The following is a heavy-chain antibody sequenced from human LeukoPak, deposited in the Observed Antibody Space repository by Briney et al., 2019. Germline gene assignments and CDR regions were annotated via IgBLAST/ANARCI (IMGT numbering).Heavy chain of an antibody. Sequence: SETLSLTCTVSGYSISSGYYWGWIRQPPGKGLEWIGSIYHSGSTYYNPSLKSRVTISVDTSKNQFSLKLSSVTAADTAVYYCARVLDSTDFDYWGQGTLVTVSS. CDR2: IYHSGST. CDR3: ARVLDSTDFDY. D-gene: IGHD3-22*01. CDR1: GYSISSGYY. J-gene: IGHJ4*02. V-gene: IGHV4-38-2*02.